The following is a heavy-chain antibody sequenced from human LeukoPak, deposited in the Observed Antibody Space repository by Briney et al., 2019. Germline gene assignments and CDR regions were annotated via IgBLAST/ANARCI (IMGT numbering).Heavy chain of an antibody. CDR1: GGSVSSGSYY. J-gene: IGHJ4*02. V-gene: IGHV4-61*01. CDR3: ARGAVAAPFYFDY. D-gene: IGHD6-19*01. CDR2: IYYSGST. Sequence: TSETLSLTCTVSGGSVSSGSYYWSWIRQPPGKGLEWIGYIYYSGSTNYNPSLKSRVTISVDTSKNQFSLKLSSVTAADTAVYYCARGAVAAPFYFDYWGQGTLVTVSS.